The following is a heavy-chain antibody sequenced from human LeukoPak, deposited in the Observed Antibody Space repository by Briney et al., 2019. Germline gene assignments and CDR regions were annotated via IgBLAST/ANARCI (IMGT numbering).Heavy chain of an antibody. Sequence: SETLSLTCAVSGGSISSSNWWSWVRQPPGKGLEWIGEIYHSGSTNYNPSLKRRVTISVDKSKNQFSLQLSSVAAADTAVYYCARDPYQEFFDLGGRGTLVTVSS. V-gene: IGHV4-4*02. CDR2: IYHSGST. CDR3: ARDPYQEFFDL. J-gene: IGHJ2*01. CDR1: GGSISSSNW. D-gene: IGHD3-10*01.